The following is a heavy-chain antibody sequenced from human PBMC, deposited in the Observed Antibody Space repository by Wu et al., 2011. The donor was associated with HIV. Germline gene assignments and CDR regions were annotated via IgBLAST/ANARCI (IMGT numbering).Heavy chain of an antibody. CDR3: ARRCSGGTCSDAFDT. Sequence: QVQLVQSGAEVKKPGASVKVSCKASGYTFTSYYMHWVRQAPGQGLEWMGIINPSGGSTSYAQKFQGRVXMTRDTSTSTVYMELSSLRSEDTAVYYCARRCSGGTCSDAFDTWGQGTMVTVSS. CDR1: GYTFTSYY. D-gene: IGHD2-15*01. CDR2: INPSGGST. J-gene: IGHJ3*02. V-gene: IGHV1-46*01.